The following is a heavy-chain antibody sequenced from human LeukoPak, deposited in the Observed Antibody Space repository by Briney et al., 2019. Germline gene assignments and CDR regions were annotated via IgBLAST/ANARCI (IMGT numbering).Heavy chain of an antibody. CDR1: GGSISSYY. J-gene: IGHJ6*03. CDR2: IYYSGST. V-gene: IGHV4-59*01. CDR3: ASFPHRKNRWLPYYYYYMDV. Sequence: PSETLSLTCTVSGGSISSYYWSWIRQPPGKGLEWIGYIYYSGSTNYNPSLKSRVTISVDTSKNQFSLKLSSVTAADTAVYYCASFPHRKNRWLPYYYYYMDVWGKGTTVTISS. D-gene: IGHD5-24*01.